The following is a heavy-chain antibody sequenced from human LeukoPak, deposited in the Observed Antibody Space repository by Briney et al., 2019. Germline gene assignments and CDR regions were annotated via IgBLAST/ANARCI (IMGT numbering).Heavy chain of an antibody. J-gene: IGHJ4*02. Sequence: NPGGSLRLSCAASGFTFSSYSMNWVRQAPGKGLEWVSSISSSSSYIYYADSVKGRFTISRDNAKNSLYLQMNSLRAEDSAVYYCAREGVGYCGSTSCSYFDYWGQGTLVTVSS. D-gene: IGHD2-2*03. V-gene: IGHV3-21*01. CDR2: ISSSSSYI. CDR3: AREGVGYCGSTSCSYFDY. CDR1: GFTFSSYS.